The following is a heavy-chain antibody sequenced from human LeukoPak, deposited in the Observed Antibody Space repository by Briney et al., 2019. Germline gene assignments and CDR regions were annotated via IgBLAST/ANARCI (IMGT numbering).Heavy chain of an antibody. D-gene: IGHD2-15*01. V-gene: IGHV3-30*04. CDR3: AEDLDY. Sequence: GGSLRLSCVASGFAFNTSAIHWVRQAPGKGLEWVAIISYDGIHEHYADSAQGRFTVSRDNSKNTVYLLLSSLRGEDTAIYYCAEDLDYWGQGALVTVSS. CDR2: ISYDGIHE. J-gene: IGHJ4*02. CDR1: GFAFNTSA.